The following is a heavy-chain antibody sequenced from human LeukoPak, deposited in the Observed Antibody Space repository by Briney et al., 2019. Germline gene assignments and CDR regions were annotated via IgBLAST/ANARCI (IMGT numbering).Heavy chain of an antibody. CDR2: IYYSGNT. CDR1: GVSISSSNSY. J-gene: IGHJ6*03. CDR3: ARVLVDTAISYYYYMDV. Sequence: SETLSLTCTVSGVSISSSNSYWGWIRQPPGKGLEWIGSIYYSGNTYYNASLKRHVSISIDTSKNQFSLRLTPVAAAATAVYYWARVLVDTAISYYYYMDVGGKGTTVTVSS. V-gene: IGHV4-39*01. D-gene: IGHD5-18*01.